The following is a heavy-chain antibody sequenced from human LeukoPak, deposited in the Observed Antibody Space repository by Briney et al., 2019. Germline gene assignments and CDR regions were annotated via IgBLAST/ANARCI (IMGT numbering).Heavy chain of an antibody. V-gene: IGHV3-53*01. CDR3: ARGGDSNGSIRSAFDI. CDR1: GFTLSSYA. J-gene: IGHJ3*02. Sequence: PGGSLRLSCAASGFTLSSYAMSWVRQAAGKGLERVSVIHAGGSTYYADSVKGRFTISRDNSKNTLYLQMNSLRVEDTAVYYCARGGDSNGSIRSAFDIWGQGTMVTVSS. CDR2: IHAGGST. D-gene: IGHD3-22*01.